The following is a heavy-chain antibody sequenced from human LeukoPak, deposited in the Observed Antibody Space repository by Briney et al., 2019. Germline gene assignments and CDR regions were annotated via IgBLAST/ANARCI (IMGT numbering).Heavy chain of an antibody. Sequence: PGGSLRLSCAASGFTFSNYNINWVRQAPGKGLEWVSSISTSSSYIFYADSVKGRFTISRDNAKNSLYLQMNSLRAEDTAVYYCARGGGCNGNDAYDMWGQGTMVTVSS. CDR3: ARGGGCNGNDAYDM. CDR1: GFTFSNYN. J-gene: IGHJ3*02. D-gene: IGHD4-23*01. CDR2: ISTSSSYI. V-gene: IGHV3-21*01.